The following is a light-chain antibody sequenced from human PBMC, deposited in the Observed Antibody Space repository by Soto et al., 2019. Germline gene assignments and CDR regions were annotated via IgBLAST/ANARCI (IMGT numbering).Light chain of an antibody. CDR2: WAS. CDR3: QQYYSAPPYT. CDR1: QSVLYNSNNKNY. Sequence: DIVMTQSPDSLAVSLGERATINCKSSQSVLYNSNNKNYLAWYQQKPGQPPKLLIYWASTRESGVPDRFSGSGSVTDFTLTISSLQAEDVAVYYCQQYYSAPPYTFGQGTRLEIK. J-gene: IGKJ2*01. V-gene: IGKV4-1*01.